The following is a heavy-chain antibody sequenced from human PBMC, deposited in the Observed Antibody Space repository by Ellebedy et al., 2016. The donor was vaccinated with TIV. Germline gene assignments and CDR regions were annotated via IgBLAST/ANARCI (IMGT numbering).Heavy chain of an antibody. Sequence: GESLKISCAASGFTFSSYSMNWVRQAPGKGLEWVSSISSSSSYIYYADSVKGRFTISRDNAKNSLYLQMNSLRAEDTAVYYCARDSIVGATMGYWGQGTLVTVSS. J-gene: IGHJ4*02. V-gene: IGHV3-21*01. D-gene: IGHD1-26*01. CDR1: GFTFSSYS. CDR3: ARDSIVGATMGY. CDR2: ISSSSSYI.